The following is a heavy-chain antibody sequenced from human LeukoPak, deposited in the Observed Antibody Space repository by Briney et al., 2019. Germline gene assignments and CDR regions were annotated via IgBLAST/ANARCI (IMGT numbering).Heavy chain of an antibody. CDR1: GFTFSSYA. D-gene: IGHD6-13*01. CDR2: ISYDGSNK. J-gene: IGHJ5*02. CDR3: AKDEQQLANWFDP. V-gene: IGHV3-30*04. Sequence: GGSLRLSCAASGFTFSSYAMHWVRQAPGKGLEWVAVISYDGSNKYYADSVKGRFTISRDNSKNTLYLQMNSLRAEDTAVYYCAKDEQQLANWFDPWGQGTLVTVSS.